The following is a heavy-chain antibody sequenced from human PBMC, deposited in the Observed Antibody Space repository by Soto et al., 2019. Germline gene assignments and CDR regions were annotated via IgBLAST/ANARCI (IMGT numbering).Heavy chain of an antibody. CDR2: FDPEDGET. J-gene: IGHJ4*02. D-gene: IGHD3-10*01. V-gene: IGHV1-24*01. CDR3: ATPDYYGSGTLKGPYDY. Sequence: ASVKVSCKVSGYTLTDLSMHWVRQAPGKGLEWMGGFDPEDGETIYAQKFQGRVTMTEDTSTDTAYMELSSLRSEDTAVYYCATPDYYGSGTLKGPYDYWGQGTLVTVSS. CDR1: GYTLTDLS.